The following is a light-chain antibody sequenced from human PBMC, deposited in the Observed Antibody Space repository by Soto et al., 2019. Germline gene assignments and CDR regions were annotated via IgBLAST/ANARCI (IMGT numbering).Light chain of an antibody. CDR1: SSDVGGYTY. Sequence: QSVLTQPASVSGSPGQSITISCTGTSSDVGGYTYVSWYQQHPGKAPKVMIYEVSNRPSGVSNRFSGSKSGNTASLTVSGLQAEDEADYYCSSYTGGNPSYVFGTGTQLTVL. J-gene: IGLJ1*01. V-gene: IGLV2-14*01. CDR3: SSYTGGNPSYV. CDR2: EVS.